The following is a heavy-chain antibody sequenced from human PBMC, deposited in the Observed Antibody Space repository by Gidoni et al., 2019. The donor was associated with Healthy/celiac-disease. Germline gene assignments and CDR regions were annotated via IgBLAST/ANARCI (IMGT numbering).Heavy chain of an antibody. J-gene: IGHJ6*02. Sequence: EVQLVESGGGLVQPGRSLRLSCAASGFTFADYAMHWVRQAPGKGLEWVSGISWNSGSIGYADSVKGRFTISRDNAKNSLYLQMNSLRAEDTALYYCANLGPYSSPRAYGMDVWGQGTTVTVSS. D-gene: IGHD6-13*01. V-gene: IGHV3-9*01. CDR3: ANLGPYSSPRAYGMDV. CDR1: GFTFADYA. CDR2: ISWNSGSI.